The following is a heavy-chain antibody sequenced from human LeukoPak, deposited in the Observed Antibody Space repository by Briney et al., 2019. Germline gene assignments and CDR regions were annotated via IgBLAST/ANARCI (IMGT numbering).Heavy chain of an antibody. V-gene: IGHV1-69*02. D-gene: IGHD2-2*01. CDR3: AGELLSDQSYYYYYYMDV. CDR2: IIPILGIA. CDR1: GGTFSSYT. Sequence: ASVKVSCKASGGTFSSYTISWVRQAPGQGLEWMGRIIPILGIANYAQKFQGRVTITADKSTSTAYMELSSLRSEDTAVYYCAGELLSDQSYYYYYYMDVGGKGTTVTVSS. J-gene: IGHJ6*03.